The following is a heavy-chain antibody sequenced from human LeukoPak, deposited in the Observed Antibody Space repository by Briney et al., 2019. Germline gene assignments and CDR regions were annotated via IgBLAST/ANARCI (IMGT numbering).Heavy chain of an antibody. Sequence: PSGTQSLNCAVSGGSISSSNWWSWVRQPPGKGLEWIGEIYHSGSTNYNPSLKSRVTISVDKSKNQFSLKLSSVTAADTAVYYCARNGHGYYYYYGMDVWGKGTTVTVSS. CDR1: GGSISSSNW. CDR2: IYHSGST. V-gene: IGHV4-4*02. J-gene: IGHJ6*04. D-gene: IGHD2-8*01. CDR3: ARNGHGYYYYYGMDV.